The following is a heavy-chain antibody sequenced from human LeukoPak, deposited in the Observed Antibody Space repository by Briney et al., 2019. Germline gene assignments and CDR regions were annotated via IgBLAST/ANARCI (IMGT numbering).Heavy chain of an antibody. Sequence: SGGSLRHSCAASGFTFSSYAMIWVRQAPGKGRVGVSAICGSGGNTYYAHPVKGRFTIYRDNSKNTLYLQMNSLRAEDTAVYYCAKGGLRYFDWLSPSAPYGMDVWGQGTTVTVSS. CDR3: AKGGLRYFDWLSPSAPYGMDV. V-gene: IGHV3-23*01. J-gene: IGHJ6*02. CDR1: GFTFSSYA. D-gene: IGHD3-9*01. CDR2: ICGSGGNT.